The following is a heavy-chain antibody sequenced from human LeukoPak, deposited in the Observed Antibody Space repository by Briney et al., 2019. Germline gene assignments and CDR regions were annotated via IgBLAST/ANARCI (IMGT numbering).Heavy chain of an antibody. CDR3: ARVVDTHFDY. Sequence: PGGSLRLSCAASGFTFSSYWMHWVRQAPGKGLVWVSRIKSDGSTTTYAGSVKGRFTIYRDNAKNTLYLQMNSLRAEDTAVYYCARVVDTHFDYWGRGTLVTVSS. CDR2: IKSDGSTT. CDR1: GFTFSSYW. D-gene: IGHD5-18*01. V-gene: IGHV3-74*01. J-gene: IGHJ4*02.